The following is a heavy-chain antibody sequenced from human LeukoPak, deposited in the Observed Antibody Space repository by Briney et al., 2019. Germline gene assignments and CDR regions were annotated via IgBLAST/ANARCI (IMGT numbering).Heavy chain of an antibody. CDR2: MSSSGSPK. CDR1: GFTFSSYS. V-gene: IGHV3-48*04. J-gene: IGHJ4*02. Sequence: GGSLRLSCAASGFTFSSYSMSWIRQAPGKGLEWVSYMSSSGSPKYYADSVKGRFTISRDNAKNSLYLQMNSLRAEDTAVYYCARGQISGDDELFDYWGQGTLVTASS. CDR3: ARGQISGDDELFDY. D-gene: IGHD5-12*01.